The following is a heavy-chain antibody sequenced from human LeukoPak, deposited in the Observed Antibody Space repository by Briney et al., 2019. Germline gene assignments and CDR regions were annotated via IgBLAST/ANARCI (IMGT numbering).Heavy chain of an antibody. J-gene: IGHJ4*02. CDR3: ATDIVVVVAAELDY. CDR1: GFTFSSYG. D-gene: IGHD2-15*01. Sequence: GRSLRLSCAASGFTFSSYGMHWVRQAPGKGLEWVAVISYDGSNKYYADSVKGRFTISRDNSKNTLYLQMNSLRAEDTAVYYCATDIVVVVAAELDYWGQGTLVTVSS. V-gene: IGHV3-30*03. CDR2: ISYDGSNK.